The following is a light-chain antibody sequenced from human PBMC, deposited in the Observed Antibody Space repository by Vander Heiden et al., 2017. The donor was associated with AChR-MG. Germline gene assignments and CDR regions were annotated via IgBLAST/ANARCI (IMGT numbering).Light chain of an antibody. CDR2: AAS. J-gene: IGKJ1*01. Sequence: IQITQPPSSLSASVGDRVTITCRASQGISNYLGWYQQKPGKVPKLLIYAASTLQSGVPSRFSGRGSGTDFTLTISSLQPEDVATYYCQKYNSAPWTFGQGTKVEIK. CDR3: QKYNSAPWT. V-gene: IGKV1-27*01. CDR1: QGISNY.